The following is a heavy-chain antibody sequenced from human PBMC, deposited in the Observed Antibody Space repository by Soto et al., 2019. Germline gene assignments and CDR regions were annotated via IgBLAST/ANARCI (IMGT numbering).Heavy chain of an antibody. V-gene: IGHV1-18*01. D-gene: IGHD3-10*01. J-gene: IGHJ4*02. CDR1: GYTFTNYG. Sequence: ASVKVSCKASGYTFTNYGVSWVRQAPGQGLEWMGWIGGYKGNTNYAQKLQGRVTLTTDTSTSTAYMELRSLRSDDTAVYYCAKSYYSVSGNSDYWGQGALVTVSS. CDR2: IGGYKGNT. CDR3: AKSYYSVSGNSDY.